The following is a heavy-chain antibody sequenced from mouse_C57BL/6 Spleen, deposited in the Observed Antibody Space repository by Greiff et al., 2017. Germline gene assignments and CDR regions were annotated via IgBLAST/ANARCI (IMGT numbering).Heavy chain of an antibody. CDR3: EGSARRAYAMDY. CDR2: IDPSDSET. CDR1: GYTFTSYW. J-gene: IGHJ4*01. D-gene: IGHD3-1*01. Sequence: QVQLKQPGAELVRPGSSVKLSCKASGYTFTSYWMHWVKQRPIQGLEWIGNIDPSDSETHYNQKFKDKATLTVDKSSSTAYMQLSTLTSEDSAVYYCEGSARRAYAMDYGGKGTSVTVSS. V-gene: IGHV1-52*01.